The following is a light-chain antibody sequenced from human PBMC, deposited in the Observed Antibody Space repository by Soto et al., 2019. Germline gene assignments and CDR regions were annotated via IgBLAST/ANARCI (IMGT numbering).Light chain of an antibody. CDR3: IKHKNYPLN. CDR1: PSIGGY. CDR2: GAS. Sequence: IQILQSPSSLSAAVEPSVTITGRASPSIGGYLNWYQQKAGKASNLLIYGASTLQSGVPSRFGGSGSGTEFTLTISSLQPEEFATYYCIKHKNYPLNVGGGTKVAIK. J-gene: IGKJ4*01. V-gene: IGKV1-17*01.